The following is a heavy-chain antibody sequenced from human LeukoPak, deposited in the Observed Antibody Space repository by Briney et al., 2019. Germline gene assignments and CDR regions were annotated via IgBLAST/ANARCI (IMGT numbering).Heavy chain of an antibody. V-gene: IGHV3-21*01. CDR2: ISSSSSYM. CDR1: GFTFSSYS. CDR3: ARDTPPFNYGMDV. Sequence: PGGSLRLSCAASGFTFSSYSMNWVRQAPGKGLEWVSSISSSSSYMYYADSVKGRFTISRDNAKNSLYLQMNSLRAEDTAVYYCARDTPPFNYGMDVWGQGTTVTVSS. J-gene: IGHJ6*02. D-gene: IGHD2/OR15-2a*01.